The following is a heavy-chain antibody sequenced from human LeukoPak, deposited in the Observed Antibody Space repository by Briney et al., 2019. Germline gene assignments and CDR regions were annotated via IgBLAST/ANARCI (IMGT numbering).Heavy chain of an antibody. V-gene: IGHV4-59*12. CDR3: ARVDCSSTSCYTLDY. D-gene: IGHD2-2*02. CDR1: GVSISSYY. Sequence: SETLSLTCTVSGVSISSYYWSWIRQPPGKGLEWIGYIYYTGSTNYNPSLKSRVTISVDRSKNQFSLKLSSVTAADTAVYYCARVDCSSTSCYTLDYWGQGTLVTVSS. J-gene: IGHJ4*02. CDR2: IYYTGST.